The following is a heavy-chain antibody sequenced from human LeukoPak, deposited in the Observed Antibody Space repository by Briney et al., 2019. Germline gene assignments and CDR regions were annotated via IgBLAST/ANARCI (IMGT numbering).Heavy chain of an antibody. V-gene: IGHV3-21*01. J-gene: IGHJ4*02. Sequence: PGGSLRLSCTISGFIFRSYSMTWVRQAPGKGLEWVSSISSSGSYIYYADSVKGRFTISRDDSKNTLYLQMNSLKVDDSAVYYCARDRDYSFDYWGQGTLVTVSS. CDR3: ARDRDYSFDY. CDR2: ISSSGSYI. CDR1: GFIFRSYS. D-gene: IGHD2-21*01.